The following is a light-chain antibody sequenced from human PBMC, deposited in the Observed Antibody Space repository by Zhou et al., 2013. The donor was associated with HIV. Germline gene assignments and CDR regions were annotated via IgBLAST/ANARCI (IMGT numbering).Light chain of an antibody. Sequence: DIQMTQSPSALSASVGDRVTITCQASQGVNNYLNWYQQRPGKAPKLLISDASNLETGVPSRFSGSGSGTRFTLTISGLQPDDFATYYCQQYSVYPVTFGQGTRLEI. CDR1: QGVNNY. J-gene: IGKJ5*01. V-gene: IGKV1-33*01. CDR2: DAS. CDR3: QQYSVYPVT.